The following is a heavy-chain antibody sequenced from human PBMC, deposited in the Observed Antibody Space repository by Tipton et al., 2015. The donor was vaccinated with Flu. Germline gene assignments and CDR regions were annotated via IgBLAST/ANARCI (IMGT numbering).Heavy chain of an antibody. CDR1: GGSIRGYY. V-gene: IGHV4-59*01. D-gene: IGHD2-21*01. Sequence: TLSLTCTVSGGSIRGYYWNWFRQFPGKGLEWIGFVYYTGSTNYKSSLKSRVTISTDTSTNQVSLKMNSVIAADTAVYYCARGPPGPSIRAYYFDIWGQGALVTVSS. J-gene: IGHJ4*02. CDR3: ARGPPGPSIRAYYFDI. CDR2: VYYTGST.